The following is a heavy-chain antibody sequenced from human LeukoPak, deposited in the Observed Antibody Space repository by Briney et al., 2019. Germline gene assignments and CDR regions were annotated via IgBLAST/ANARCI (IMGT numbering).Heavy chain of an antibody. CDR3: ARASGGDCYEPVDD. V-gene: IGHV3-30-3*01. D-gene: IGHD2-21*02. CDR1: GFTFGSYA. Sequence: GGSLRLSCAASGFTFGSYAMHWVRRAPGKGLEWVAVISYDGSNKYYADSVKGRFTISRDNSKNTLYLQMNSLRAEDTAVYYCARASGGDCYEPVDDRGQGTLVTVSS. CDR2: ISYDGSNK. J-gene: IGHJ4*02.